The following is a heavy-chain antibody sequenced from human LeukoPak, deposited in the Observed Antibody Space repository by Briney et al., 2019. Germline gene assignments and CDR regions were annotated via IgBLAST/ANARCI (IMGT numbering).Heavy chain of an antibody. CDR1: GYTFTSYG. Sequence: ASVKVSCKASGYTFTSYGISWVRQAPGQGLEWMGWISAYNGNTNYAQKLQGRVTMTTDTSTSTAYMELRSLRSDDTAVYYCARVRANYYGSGSYKAYPDYWGQGTLVTVSS. V-gene: IGHV1-18*01. CDR2: ISAYNGNT. J-gene: IGHJ4*02. CDR3: ARVRANYYGSGSYKAYPDY. D-gene: IGHD3-10*01.